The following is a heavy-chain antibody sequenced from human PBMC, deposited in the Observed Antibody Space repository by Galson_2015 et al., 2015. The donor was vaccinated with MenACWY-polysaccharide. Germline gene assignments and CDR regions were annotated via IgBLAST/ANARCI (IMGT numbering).Heavy chain of an antibody. D-gene: IGHD3-22*01. CDR3: TTARGGRVVVTPDAFDI. Sequence: SLRLSCAASGFTFSNAWMSWVRQAPGKGLEWVGRIKSKTDGGTTDYAAPVKGRFTISRDDSKNTLYLQMNSPKIEDTAVYYCTTARGGRVVVTPDAFDIWGQGTMVTVSS. V-gene: IGHV3-15*01. CDR1: GFTFSNAW. J-gene: IGHJ3*02. CDR2: IKSKTDGGTT.